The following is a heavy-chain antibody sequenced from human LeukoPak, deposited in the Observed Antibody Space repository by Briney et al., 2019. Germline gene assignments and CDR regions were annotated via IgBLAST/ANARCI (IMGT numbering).Heavy chain of an antibody. CDR3: ARANIHTYYYDSSGYYFFDY. Sequence: PSETLSLTCTVSGGSISSSSYYWGWIRQPPGKGLEWIGSIYYSGSTYYNPSLKSRVTISVDTSKNQFSLKLSSVTAADTAVYYCARANIHTYYYDSSGYYFFDYWGQGTLVTVSS. D-gene: IGHD3-22*01. J-gene: IGHJ4*02. V-gene: IGHV4-39*07. CDR2: IYYSGST. CDR1: GGSISSSSYY.